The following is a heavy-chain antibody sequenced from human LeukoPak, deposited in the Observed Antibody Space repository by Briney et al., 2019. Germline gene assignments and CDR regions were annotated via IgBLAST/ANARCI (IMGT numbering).Heavy chain of an antibody. CDR1: GFIFADYA. D-gene: IGHD3-22*01. Sequence: GGSLRLSCAASGFIFADYAMHWVRQAPGRGLEWVSGITWYSAIAGYVDSVRGRFTISRDKTKNLLYLQMNTLTTEDTALYYCAKDRDRDSYYMDVWGKGTTVIVSS. CDR3: AKDRDRDSYYMDV. J-gene: IGHJ6*03. CDR2: ITWYSAIA. V-gene: IGHV3-9*01.